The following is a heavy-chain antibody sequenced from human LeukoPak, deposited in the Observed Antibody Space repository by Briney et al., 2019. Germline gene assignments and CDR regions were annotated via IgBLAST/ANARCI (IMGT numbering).Heavy chain of an antibody. CDR2: ISSSSSYI. CDR3: ARDSTAYYSNY. V-gene: IGHV3-21*01. J-gene: IGHJ4*02. Sequence: GGSLRLSCAASGFTFSIYSMNWVRQAPGKGLEWVSSISSSSSYIYYADSVKGRFTISRDNAKNSLYLQMNSLRAEDTAVYYCARDSTAYYSNYWGQGTLVTVSS. CDR1: GFTFSIYS. D-gene: IGHD3-10*01.